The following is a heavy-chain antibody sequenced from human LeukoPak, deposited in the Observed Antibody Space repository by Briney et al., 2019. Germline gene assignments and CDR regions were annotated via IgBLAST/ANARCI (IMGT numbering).Heavy chain of an antibody. CDR3: ARDFHDYGDYYVDV. V-gene: IGHV4-59*01. Sequence: SETLSLTCTASGGSISSYYWSWIRQPPGKGLEWIGYIYYSGSTNYNPSLKSRVTISVDTSKNQFSLRLSSVTAADTAVYYCARDFHDYGDYYVDVWGKGTTVTISS. CDR2: IYYSGST. D-gene: IGHD4-17*01. J-gene: IGHJ6*03. CDR1: GGSISSYY.